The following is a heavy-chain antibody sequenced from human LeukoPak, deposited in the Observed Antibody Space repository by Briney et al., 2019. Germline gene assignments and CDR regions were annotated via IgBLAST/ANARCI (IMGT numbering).Heavy chain of an antibody. CDR1: GFTFSNAW. CDR3: SSYKGDV. J-gene: IGHJ6*04. CDR2: IKSNIDGGTT. Sequence: PGGSLRLSXAASGFTFSNAWMSWVRQAPGKGLEWVGRIKSNIDGGTTDYAAPVKGRFTISRDDSKNTLYLQMNSLKTEDTAVYYCSSYKGDVWGKGTTVTVSS. V-gene: IGHV3-15*01. D-gene: IGHD3-10*01.